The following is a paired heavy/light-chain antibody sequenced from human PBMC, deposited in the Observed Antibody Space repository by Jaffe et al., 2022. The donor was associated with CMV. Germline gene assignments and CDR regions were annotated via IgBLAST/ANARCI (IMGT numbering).Light chain of an antibody. J-gene: IGLJ2*01. CDR2: YDS. Sequence: SYVLTQPPSVSVAPGKTARITCGGNNIGSKSVHWYQQKPGQAPVLVIYYDSDRPSGIPERFSGSNSGNTATLTISRVEAGDEADYYCQVWDSSSDVVVFGGGTKLTVL. V-gene: IGLV3-21*04. CDR1: NIGSKS. CDR3: QVWDSSSDVVV.
Heavy chain of an antibody. D-gene: IGHD3-3*01. J-gene: IGHJ6*02. CDR3: ARVREWSGPGQNYYYYYGMDV. V-gene: IGHV1-69*01. CDR1: GGTFSSYA. Sequence: QVQLVQSGAEVKKPGSSVKVSCKASGGTFSSYAISWVRQAPGQGLEWMGGIIPIFGTANYAQKFQGRVTITADESTSTAYMELSSLRSEDTAVYYCARVREWSGPGQNYYYYYGMDVWGQGTTVTVSS. CDR2: IIPIFGTA.